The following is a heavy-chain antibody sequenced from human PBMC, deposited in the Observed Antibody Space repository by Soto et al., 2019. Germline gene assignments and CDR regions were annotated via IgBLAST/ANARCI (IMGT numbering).Heavy chain of an antibody. D-gene: IGHD3-16*01. CDR3: ARAVAPYLGTWFDP. V-gene: IGHV4-30-2*01. CDR1: GGSISSGNSYS. CDR2: ISHTGST. Sequence: SETLSLTCAVSGGSISSGNSYSWSWIRQPPGKGLEWIGSISHTGSTSYNPSLKGRVTMSVDKSKNQFSLKLSSVTAADMAVYYCARAVAPYLGTWFDPWGQGTLVTVSS. J-gene: IGHJ5*02.